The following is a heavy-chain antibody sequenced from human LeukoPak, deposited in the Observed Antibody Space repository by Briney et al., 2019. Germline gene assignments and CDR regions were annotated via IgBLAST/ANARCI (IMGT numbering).Heavy chain of an antibody. Sequence: ASVKVSCKASGYTFTSYGISWVRQAPGQGLEWTGWISAYNGNTNYAQKLQGRVTMTTDTSTSTAYMELRSLRSDDTAVYYCARERIQLWYPSYYYYGMDVWGKGTTVTVSS. CDR2: ISAYNGNT. D-gene: IGHD5-18*01. V-gene: IGHV1-18*04. CDR1: GYTFTSYG. J-gene: IGHJ6*04. CDR3: ARERIQLWYPSYYYYGMDV.